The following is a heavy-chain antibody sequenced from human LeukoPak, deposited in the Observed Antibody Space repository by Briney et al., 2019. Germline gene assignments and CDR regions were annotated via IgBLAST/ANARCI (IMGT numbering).Heavy chain of an antibody. CDR1: GFTFSSYW. CDR3: AKDRRYSYDPSYYGMDV. V-gene: IGHV3-7*01. D-gene: IGHD5-18*01. Sequence: GGSLRLSCAASGFTFSSYWMSWVRQAPGKGLEWVANIKQDGSEKYYVDSVKGRFTISRDNAKNSLYLQMNSLRAEDTAVYYCAKDRRYSYDPSYYGMDVWGQGTTVTVSS. J-gene: IGHJ6*02. CDR2: IKQDGSEK.